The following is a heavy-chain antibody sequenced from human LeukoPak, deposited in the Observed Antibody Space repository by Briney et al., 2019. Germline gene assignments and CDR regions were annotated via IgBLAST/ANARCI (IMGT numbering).Heavy chain of an antibody. D-gene: IGHD6-6*01. J-gene: IGHJ4*02. CDR1: GFTFSSYW. CDR3: ASTEYSPWYSFDY. CDR2: INSDGSST. Sequence: GGSLRLSCAASGFTFSSYWMHWVRQAPGKGLVWVSRINSDGSSTSYADSVKGRFTISRDIAKNSLYLQMNSLRAEDTAVYYCASTEYSPWYSFDYWGQGTLVTVSS. V-gene: IGHV3-74*01.